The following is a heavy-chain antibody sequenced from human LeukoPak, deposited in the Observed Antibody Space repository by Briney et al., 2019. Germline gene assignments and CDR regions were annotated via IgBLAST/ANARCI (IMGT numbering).Heavy chain of an antibody. CDR1: GGSFSGYY. D-gene: IGHD3-10*01. CDR3: ASPYYYGSGSPGGP. V-gene: IGHV4-34*01. Sequence: SETLSLTCAVYGGSFSGYYWSWIRQPPGKGLEWIGEINHSGSTNYNPSLKSRVTISVDTSKNQFSLKLSSVTAADTAVYYCASPYYYGSGSPGGPWGQGTLVTVSS. J-gene: IGHJ5*02. CDR2: INHSGST.